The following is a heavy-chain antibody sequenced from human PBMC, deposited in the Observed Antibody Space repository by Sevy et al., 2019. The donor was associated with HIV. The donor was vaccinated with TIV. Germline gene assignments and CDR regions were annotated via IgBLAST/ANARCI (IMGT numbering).Heavy chain of an antibody. Sequence: SETLSLTCAVSGGSISSGGYSWSWIRQPPGKGLAWIGYIYHSGSTYYNPSLKSRVTISVDRSKNQFSLKLSSVTAADTAVYYCASSHFWSGFGWFDPWGQGTLVTVSS. V-gene: IGHV4-30-2*01. CDR3: ASSHFWSGFGWFDP. CDR2: IYHSGST. J-gene: IGHJ5*02. CDR1: GGSISSGGYS. D-gene: IGHD3-3*02.